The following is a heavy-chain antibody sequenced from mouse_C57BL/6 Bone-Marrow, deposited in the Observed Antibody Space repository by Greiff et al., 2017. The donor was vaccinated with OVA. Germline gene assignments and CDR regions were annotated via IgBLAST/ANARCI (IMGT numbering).Heavy chain of an antibody. J-gene: IGHJ2*01. D-gene: IGHD2-14*01. CDR3: ARGGTGHDY. CDR1: GYTFTSYW. CDR2: IDPSDSYT. V-gene: IGHV1-50*01. Sequence: QVQLKQPGAELVKPGASVKLSCKASGYTFTSYWMQWVKQRPGQGLEWIGEIDPSDSYTNYNQKFKGKATLTVDTSSSTAYMQLSSLTSEDSAVYYCARGGTGHDYWGQGTTLTVSS.